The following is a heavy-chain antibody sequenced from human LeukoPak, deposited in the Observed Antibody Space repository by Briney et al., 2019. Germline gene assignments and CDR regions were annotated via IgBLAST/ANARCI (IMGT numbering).Heavy chain of an antibody. V-gene: IGHV7-4-1*02. CDR1: GYTFTIYA. J-gene: IGHJ6*02. D-gene: IGHD6-13*01. CDR3: AREGSFDPFHYGMDV. Sequence: ASVTVSFKASGYTFTIYAMNWVRQAPGQGLEWMGWINTNTGNPTYAQGFTGRFVFSLDTSVSTAYLQISSLKAEDTAVYYCAREGSFDPFHYGMDVWGQGTTVTVSS. CDR2: INTNTGNP.